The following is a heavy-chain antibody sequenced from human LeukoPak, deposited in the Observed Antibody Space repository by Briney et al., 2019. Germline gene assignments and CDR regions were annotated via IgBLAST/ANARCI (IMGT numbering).Heavy chain of an antibody. Sequence: ASVKVSCKASGYTFTDYYMHWVRQAPGQGREGMGWINPNSGGTNYAQKFQGRVTMTRDTSISTAYMELSRLTPVDTVVYYCARGGSSCYPRDHDAFDIWGQGTMVTVSS. CDR1: GYTFTDYY. D-gene: IGHD3-22*01. CDR2: INPNSGGT. J-gene: IGHJ3*02. CDR3: ARGGSSCYPRDHDAFDI. V-gene: IGHV1-2*02.